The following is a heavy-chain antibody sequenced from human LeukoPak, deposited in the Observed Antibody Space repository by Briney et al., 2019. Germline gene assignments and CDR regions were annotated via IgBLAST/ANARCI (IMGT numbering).Heavy chain of an antibody. CDR3: VRELVVGTFDY. D-gene: IGHD2-15*01. Sequence: SVSPSCTASGYTFTTYYIHWMRETPGQGCEWMGVSYPDASKTDHTPRFRDRVVMPADTTTRTVCMELSSLTSKDTGVYYCVRELVVGTFDYWGQGALLTVSA. J-gene: IGHJ4*02. CDR1: GYTFTTYY. CDR2: SYPDASKT. V-gene: IGHV1-46*01.